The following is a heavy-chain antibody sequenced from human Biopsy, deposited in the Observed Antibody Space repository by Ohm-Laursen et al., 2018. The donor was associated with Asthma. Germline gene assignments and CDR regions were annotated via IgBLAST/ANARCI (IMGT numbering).Heavy chain of an antibody. CDR2: IHYSGST. CDR1: GVSIRSYY. Sequence: SDTLSLTCTVSGVSIRSYYWTWIRQPPGKGLEWIGNIHYSGSTYSNPSLKSRVTISVDTSEKQISLRLSSVIAADTAVYYCAGFCSGGNCPDHWGQGTLVTVSS. CDR3: AGFCSGGNCPDH. V-gene: IGHV4-59*07. J-gene: IGHJ4*02. D-gene: IGHD2-15*01.